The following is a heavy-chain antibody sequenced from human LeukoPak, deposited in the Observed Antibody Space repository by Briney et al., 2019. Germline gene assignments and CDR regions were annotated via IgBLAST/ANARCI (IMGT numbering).Heavy chain of an antibody. CDR1: GYTFTSYD. D-gene: IGHD5-12*01. J-gene: IGHJ6*03. CDR3: ARRLTGYSGYARYYYMDD. Sequence: ASVKVSCKASGYTFTSYDINWVRQATGQGLEWMGWMNPNSGNTGYAQKFQGRVTMTRNTSISTACMELSSLRSEDTAVYYCARRLTGYSGYARYYYMDDWGKGTTVTISS. CDR2: MNPNSGNT. V-gene: IGHV1-8*01.